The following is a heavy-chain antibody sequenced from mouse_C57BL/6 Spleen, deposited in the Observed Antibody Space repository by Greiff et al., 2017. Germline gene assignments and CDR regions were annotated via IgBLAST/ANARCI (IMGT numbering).Heavy chain of an antibody. CDR3: AKDSNFSYWYFDV. CDR1: GYTFTDYY. V-gene: IGHV1-26*01. D-gene: IGHD2-5*01. Sequence: VQLQQSGPELVKPGASVKISCKASGYTFTDYYMNWVKQSHGKSLEWIGDINPNNGGTSYNQKFKGKATLTVDKSSSTAYMELRSLTSEDSAVYYCAKDSNFSYWYFDVWGTGTTVTVSS. CDR2: INPNNGGT. J-gene: IGHJ1*03.